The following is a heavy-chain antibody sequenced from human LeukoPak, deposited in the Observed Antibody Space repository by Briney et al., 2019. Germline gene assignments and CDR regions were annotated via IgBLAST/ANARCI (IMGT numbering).Heavy chain of an antibody. CDR3: ARDLVTHYDSSSPVY. J-gene: IGHJ4*02. CDR1: GFTFSSYG. V-gene: IGHV3-30*02. Sequence: GGSLRLSCAASGFTFSSYGMHWVRQAPGKGLEWVAFIRYDGSNKYYADSVKGRFTISRDNSKNTLYLQMNSLRAEDTAVYYCARDLVTHYDSSSPVYWGQGTLVTVSS. D-gene: IGHD3-22*01. CDR2: IRYDGSNK.